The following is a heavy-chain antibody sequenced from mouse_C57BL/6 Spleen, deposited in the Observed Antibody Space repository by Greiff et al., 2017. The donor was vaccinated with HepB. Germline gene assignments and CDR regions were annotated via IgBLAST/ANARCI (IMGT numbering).Heavy chain of an antibody. Sequence: EVQLQQSGPELVKPGASVKISCKASGYTFTDYYMNWVKQSHGKSLEWIGDINPNNGGTSYNQKFKGKATLTVDKSSSTAYMELRSLTSEDSAVYYCARRGGLRREGYFDYWGQGTTLTVSS. V-gene: IGHV1-26*01. J-gene: IGHJ2*01. D-gene: IGHD2-4*01. CDR1: GYTFTDYY. CDR2: INPNNGGT. CDR3: ARRGGLRREGYFDY.